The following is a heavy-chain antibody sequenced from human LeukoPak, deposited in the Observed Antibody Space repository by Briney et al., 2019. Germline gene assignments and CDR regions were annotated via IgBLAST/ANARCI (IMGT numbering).Heavy chain of an antibody. V-gene: IGHV3-48*03. CDR3: ASYGDTEVDFDY. CDR1: GFTFSRCE. J-gene: IGHJ4*02. Sequence: GGSLRLSCAASGFTFSRCEMNWVRQAPGKGLEWVSYISSSGSTIYYADSVKGRFTISRDNAKNSLYLQMNSLRAEDTAVYYCASYGDTEVDFDYWGQGTLVTVSS. CDR2: ISSSGSTI. D-gene: IGHD4-17*01.